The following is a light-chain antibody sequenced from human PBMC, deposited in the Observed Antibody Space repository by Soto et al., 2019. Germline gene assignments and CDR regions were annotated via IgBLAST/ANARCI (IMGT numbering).Light chain of an antibody. CDR2: SNN. Sequence: QSVLTQPPSASGTPGQRVTISCSGSSSNIGRNTVNWYQQLAGTAPKLLIYSNNQPPSGVPDRFSGAQSGTSASLAISGLQSEDEADYSCAAWDDRLNGYVFGTGTKLTVL. CDR3: AAWDDRLNGYV. J-gene: IGLJ1*01. CDR1: SSNIGRNT. V-gene: IGLV1-44*01.